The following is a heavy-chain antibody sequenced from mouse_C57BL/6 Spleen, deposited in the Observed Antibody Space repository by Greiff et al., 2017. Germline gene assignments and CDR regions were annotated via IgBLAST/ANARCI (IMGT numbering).Heavy chain of an antibody. V-gene: IGHV5-17*01. D-gene: IGHD2-2*01. J-gene: IGHJ3*01. CDR3: ACLGGYDAWFAY. Sequence: EVKLVESGGGLVKPGGSLKLSCAASGFTFSDYGMHWVRQAPEKGLEWVAYISSGSSTIYYAATVKGRFTISRDNAKNTLFLQMTSLRSEDTAMYYCACLGGYDAWFAYWGQGTLVTVSA. CDR2: ISSGSSTI. CDR1: GFTFSDYG.